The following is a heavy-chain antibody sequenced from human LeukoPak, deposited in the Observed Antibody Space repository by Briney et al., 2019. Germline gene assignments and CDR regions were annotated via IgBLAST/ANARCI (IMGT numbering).Heavy chain of an antibody. Sequence: ASVTVSCKASGYTFTSYGISWVRQAPGQGLEWMGWISAYNGNTNYAQKLQGRVTMTTDTSKSTAYMELRSLRSDDTAVYYCARDLYCYVSDWFDPWGQGTLVTVSS. V-gene: IGHV1-18*01. J-gene: IGHJ5*02. CDR1: GYTFTSYG. CDR2: ISAYNGNT. D-gene: IGHD3-22*01. CDR3: ARDLYCYVSDWFDP.